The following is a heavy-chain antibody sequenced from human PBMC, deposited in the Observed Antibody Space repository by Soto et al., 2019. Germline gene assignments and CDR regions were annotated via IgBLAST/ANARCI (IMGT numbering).Heavy chain of an antibody. Sequence: EASVKVSCKASGGIFGNLGISWLRQAPGQGLEWMGGTIPIFDTPHYAEKFRDRLTITADATSTAYMELTSLSSEDTATYYCARDREDGSGTKYNWFDSWGQGTLVTVSS. CDR2: TIPIFDTP. D-gene: IGHD3-10*01. V-gene: IGHV1-69*13. CDR1: GGIFGNLG. J-gene: IGHJ5*01. CDR3: ARDREDGSGTKYNWFDS.